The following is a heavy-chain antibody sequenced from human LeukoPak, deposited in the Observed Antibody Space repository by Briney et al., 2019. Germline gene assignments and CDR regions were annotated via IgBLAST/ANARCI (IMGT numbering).Heavy chain of an antibody. V-gene: IGHV3-23*01. Sequence: GGSLRLSCAASGFTFSSYAMSWVRQAPGKGLEWVSAISGSGGSTYYADSVKGRFTISRDDSKNSLYLQMNSLKTEDTAVYYCASPVGATTVRAFDIWGQGTMVTVSS. CDR3: ASPVGATTVRAFDI. D-gene: IGHD1-26*01. CDR1: GFTFSSYA. CDR2: ISGSGGST. J-gene: IGHJ3*02.